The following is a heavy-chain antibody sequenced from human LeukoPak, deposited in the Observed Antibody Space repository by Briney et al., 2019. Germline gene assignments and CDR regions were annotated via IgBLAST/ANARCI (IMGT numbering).Heavy chain of an antibody. Sequence: PGGSLRLSCAASGFTFSTYTMIWVRQAPGKGPEWVSSITSAGNFIYYADSLRGRFTVSRDNAKNSLYLQMNRLRAEDTAMYYCARDLWDHWGQGTLVTVSS. V-gene: IGHV3-21*01. CDR2: ITSAGNFI. CDR3: ARDLWDH. J-gene: IGHJ4*02. CDR1: GFTFSTYT.